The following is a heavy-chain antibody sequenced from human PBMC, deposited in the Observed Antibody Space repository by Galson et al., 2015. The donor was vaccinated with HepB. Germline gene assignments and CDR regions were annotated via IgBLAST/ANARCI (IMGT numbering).Heavy chain of an antibody. D-gene: IGHD5-18*01. CDR3: ARDSGPGDPASAFDY. V-gene: IGHV3-30*04. CDR1: GFTFSSYA. J-gene: IGHJ4*02. CDR2: ISYDGSNK. Sequence: SLILSCAASGFTFSSYAMHWVRQAPGKGLEWVAVISYDGSNKYYADSVKGRFTISRDNSKNTLYLQMNSLRAEDTAVYYCARDSGPGDPASAFDYWGQGTLVTVSS.